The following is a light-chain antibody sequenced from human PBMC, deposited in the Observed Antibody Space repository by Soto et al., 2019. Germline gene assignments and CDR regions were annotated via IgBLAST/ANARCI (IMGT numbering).Light chain of an antibody. CDR2: GAS. CDR1: QSVSSD. CDR3: QKYNNWHLT. J-gene: IGKJ5*01. V-gene: IGKV3-15*01. Sequence: EIVVTQSPATLSVSPGERATLSCRASQSVSSDLAWYQQKPGQAPRLLIYGASTRATGIPARFSGSGSGTEFTLTISSLQSEDFAVYYCQKYNNWHLTFGQGTRLESK.